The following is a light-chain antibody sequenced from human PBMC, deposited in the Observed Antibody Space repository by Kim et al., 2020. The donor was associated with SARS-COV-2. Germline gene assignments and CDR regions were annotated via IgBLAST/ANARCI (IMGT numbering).Light chain of an antibody. J-gene: IGKJ3*01. CDR3: QQYGRSPPFT. CDR2: GAS. V-gene: IGKV3-20*01. CDR1: QSGSSSY. Sequence: PGERATLYCRASQSGSSSYLTWYQQKPGQAPRLLNYGASRRATGIPDRFSGSGSGTDFALTISRLEPEDFAIYYCQQYGRSPPFTFGPGTKVDIK.